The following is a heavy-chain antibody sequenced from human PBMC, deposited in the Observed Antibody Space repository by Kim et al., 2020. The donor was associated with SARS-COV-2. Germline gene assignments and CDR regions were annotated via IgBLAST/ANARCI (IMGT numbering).Heavy chain of an antibody. Sequence: SVKVSCKASGGTFSSYAISWVRQAPGQGLEWMGGIIPIFGTANYAQKFQGRVTITADESTSTAYMELSSLRSEDTAVYYCARDPSKYSSSWYFDYWGQGTLVTVSS. D-gene: IGHD6-13*01. CDR1: GGTFSSYA. CDR3: ARDPSKYSSSWYFDY. V-gene: IGHV1-69*13. J-gene: IGHJ4*02. CDR2: IIPIFGTA.